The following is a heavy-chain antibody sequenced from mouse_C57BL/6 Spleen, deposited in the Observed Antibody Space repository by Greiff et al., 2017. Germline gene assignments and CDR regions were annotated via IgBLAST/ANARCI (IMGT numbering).Heavy chain of an antibody. J-gene: IGHJ3*01. CDR1: GYSFTGYF. D-gene: IGHD2-3*01. Sequence: VQLKESGPELVKPGDSVKISCKASGYSFTGYFMNWVMQSHGKSLEWIGRINPYNGDTFYNQKFKGKATLTVDKSSSTAHMELRSLTSEDSAVYYCARDGYWFAYWGQGTLVTVSA. V-gene: IGHV1-20*01. CDR3: ARDGYWFAY. CDR2: INPYNGDT.